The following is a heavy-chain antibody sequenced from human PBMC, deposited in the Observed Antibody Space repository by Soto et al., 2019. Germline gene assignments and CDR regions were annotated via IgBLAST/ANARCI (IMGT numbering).Heavy chain of an antibody. Sequence: SVKVSCKASGGTFSSYAISWFRQAPGQGLEWMGGIIPIFGTANYAQKFQGRVTITADESTSTAYMELRSLRSEDTAVYYCARSFEYSSSFHYYYYGMEFWGQRTTVTLSS. CDR1: GGTFSSYA. D-gene: IGHD6-6*01. CDR3: ARSFEYSSSFHYYYYGMEF. CDR2: IIPIFGTA. J-gene: IGHJ6*02. V-gene: IGHV1-69*13.